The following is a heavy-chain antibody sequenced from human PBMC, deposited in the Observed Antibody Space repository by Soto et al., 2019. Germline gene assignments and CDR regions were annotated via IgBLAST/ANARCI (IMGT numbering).Heavy chain of an antibody. CDR1: GGSISSGGYY. J-gene: IGHJ5*02. CDR2: IYYSGST. CDR3: ARFLTQLELLESCWFDP. D-gene: IGHD1-7*01. Sequence: QVQLQESGPGLVKPSQTLSLTCTVSGGSISSGGYYWSWIRQHPGKGLEWIGYIYYSGSTYYIPSLKSRFTMSVDTSKNQFSLKLSSVTAADTAVYYCARFLTQLELLESCWFDPWGQGTLVTVSS. V-gene: IGHV4-31*03.